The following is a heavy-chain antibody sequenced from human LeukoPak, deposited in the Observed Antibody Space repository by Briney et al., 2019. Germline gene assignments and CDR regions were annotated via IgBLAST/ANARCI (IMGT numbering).Heavy chain of an antibody. CDR1: GFTFDDYA. V-gene: IGHV3-9*01. Sequence: PGGSLRLSCAASGFTFDDYAMHWVRQAPGKGLEWVSGISWNSGSKGYADSVKGRFTISRDNAKNSLYLQMNSLGAEDTALYYCAKEMVPNSYYYGMDVWGQGTTVTVSS. D-gene: IGHD2-8*01. CDR2: ISWNSGSK. CDR3: AKEMVPNSYYYGMDV. J-gene: IGHJ6*02.